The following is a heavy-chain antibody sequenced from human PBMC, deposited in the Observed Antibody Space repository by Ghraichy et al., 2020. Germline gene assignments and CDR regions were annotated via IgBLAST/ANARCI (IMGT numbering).Heavy chain of an antibody. J-gene: IGHJ6*02. Sequence: GGSLRLSCAASGFTFSPYSMNWVRQAPGRGLEWVSFISSSSNSIYYADSVKGRFTISRDNAKNSLFLQMSSLRAEDTAVYYCARGLGAVAGHYYHGMDVWGQGTKVTVS. D-gene: IGHD6-19*01. CDR1: GFTFSPYS. V-gene: IGHV3-48*04. CDR2: ISSSSNSI. CDR3: ARGLGAVAGHYYHGMDV.